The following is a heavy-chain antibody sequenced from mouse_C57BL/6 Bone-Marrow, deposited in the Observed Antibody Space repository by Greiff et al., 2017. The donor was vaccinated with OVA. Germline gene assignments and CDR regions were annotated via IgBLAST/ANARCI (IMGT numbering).Heavy chain of an antibody. Sequence: DVMLAESGEGLVKPGGSLKLSCAASGFTFSSYAMSWVRQTPEKRLEWVAYISSGGDYIYYADTVKGRFTISRDNARNTLYLQMSSLKSEDTAMYYCTRENGSSYGYFDYWGQGTTLTVSS. V-gene: IGHV5-9-1*02. CDR1: GFTFSSYA. CDR2: ISSGGDYI. D-gene: IGHD1-1*01. J-gene: IGHJ2*01. CDR3: TRENGSSYGYFDY.